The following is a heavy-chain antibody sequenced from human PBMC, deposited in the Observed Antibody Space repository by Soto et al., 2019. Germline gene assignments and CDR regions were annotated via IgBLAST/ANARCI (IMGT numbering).Heavy chain of an antibody. CDR3: ARHGVVAATPDYYYYYMDV. Sequence: GESLKISCKGSGYSFTSYWIGWVRQMPGKGLEWMGIIYPGDSDTRYSPSFQGQVTISADKSISTAYLQWSSLKASDTAMYYCARHGVVAATPDYYYYYMDVWGKGTTVTVSS. CDR1: GYSFTSYW. V-gene: IGHV5-51*01. D-gene: IGHD2-15*01. CDR2: IYPGDSDT. J-gene: IGHJ6*03.